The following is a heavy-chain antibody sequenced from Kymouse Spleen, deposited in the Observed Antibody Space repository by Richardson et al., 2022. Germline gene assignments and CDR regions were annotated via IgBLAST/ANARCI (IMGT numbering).Heavy chain of an antibody. J-gene: IGHJ6*02. CDR1: GFTFSSYG. CDR2: ISYDGSNK. Sequence: QVQLVESGGGVVQPGRSLRLSCAASGFTFSSYGMHWVRQAPGKGLEWVAVISYDGSNKYYADSVKGRFTISRDNSKNTLYLQMNSLRAEDTAVYYCAKDAGTLYYYYYGMDVWGQGTTVTVSS. CDR3: AKDAGTLYYYYYGMDV. V-gene: IGHV3-30*18. D-gene: IGHD1-7*01.